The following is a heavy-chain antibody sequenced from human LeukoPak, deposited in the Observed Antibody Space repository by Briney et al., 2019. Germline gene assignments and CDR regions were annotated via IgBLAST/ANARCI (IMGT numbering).Heavy chain of an antibody. V-gene: IGHV3-23*01. CDR1: GFTFSSYA. J-gene: IGHJ6*02. CDR2: ISGSGGST. D-gene: IGHD3-10*01. CDR3: ARDRSPVYYGSGSYETYYYYGMDV. Sequence: PGGSLRLSCAASGFTFSSYAMSWVRQAPGKGLEWVSGISGSGGSTYYADSVKGRFTISRDNSKNTLYLQMNSLRAEDTAVYYCARDRSPVYYGSGSYETYYYYGMDVWGQGTTVTVSS.